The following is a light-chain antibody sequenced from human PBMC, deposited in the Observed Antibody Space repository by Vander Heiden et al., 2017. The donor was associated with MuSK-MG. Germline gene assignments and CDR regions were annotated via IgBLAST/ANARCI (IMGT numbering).Light chain of an antibody. J-gene: IGKJ4*01. CDR1: QSVSSY. V-gene: IGKV3-11*01. CDR3: QQRSNWLT. Sequence: EIVLTQSPATLSLSPGERATLSCRASQSVSSYLAWYQQKPGQAPRLLIYDASNRAHGIPDRFTGSGSGTDFTLTSSSREPEDFAVYYWQQRSNWLTFGGGTKVEIK. CDR2: DAS.